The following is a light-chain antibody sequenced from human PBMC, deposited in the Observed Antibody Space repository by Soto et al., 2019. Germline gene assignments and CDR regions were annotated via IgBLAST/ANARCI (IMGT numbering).Light chain of an antibody. CDR1: QSVSSK. CDR3: QHYNDWPPTWT. V-gene: IGKV3-15*01. J-gene: IGKJ1*01. Sequence: EIVMTQSPATLSVSPGERATLTCWASQSVSSKLAWYQQKPDQAPRVLIYGASTRATGIPARFSGSGSGTEFTLTITGLQSEDFAVYFCQHYNDWPPTWTFGQGTKVEIK. CDR2: GAS.